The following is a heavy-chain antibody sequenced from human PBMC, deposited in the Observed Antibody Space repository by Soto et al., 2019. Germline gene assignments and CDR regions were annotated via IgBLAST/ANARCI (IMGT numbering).Heavy chain of an antibody. D-gene: IGHD6-13*01. J-gene: IGHJ4*02. CDR3: ARPSSVLGIAAAGPFDY. V-gene: IGHV3-30-3*01. Sequence: PGGSLRLSCAASGFTFSSYAMHWVRQAPGKGLEWVAVISYDGSNKYYADSVKGRFTISRDNSKNTLYLQMNSLRAEDTAVYYCARPSSVLGIAAAGPFDYWGQGTLVTVSS. CDR1: GFTFSSYA. CDR2: ISYDGSNK.